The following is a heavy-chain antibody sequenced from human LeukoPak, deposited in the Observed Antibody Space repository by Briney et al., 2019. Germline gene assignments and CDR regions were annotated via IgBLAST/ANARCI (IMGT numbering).Heavy chain of an antibody. J-gene: IGHJ4*02. CDR1: GFTFSNYW. V-gene: IGHV3-74*01. Sequence: GGSLRLSCAASGFTFSNYWMHWVRQAPGKGLVWVSRINSDGINTSYADSVKGRFTISRDNAKNSLYLQMNSLRAEDTAVYYCARADYYDSSEYDYWGQGTLVTVSS. CDR2: INSDGINT. CDR3: ARADYYDSSEYDY. D-gene: IGHD3-22*01.